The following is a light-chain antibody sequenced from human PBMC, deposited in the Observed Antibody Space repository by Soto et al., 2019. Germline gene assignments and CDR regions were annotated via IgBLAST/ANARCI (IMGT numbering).Light chain of an antibody. J-gene: IGKJ5*01. CDR1: QSVSSSY. Sequence: EIVLTQSPGTLSLSPWERATLSCRASQSVSSSYLAWYQQKPGQAPRLLIYGASGRATGIPDRFSGSGSGTDFTLTISRLEPEDFAVYYCQQYGSSQITFGQGTRLEIK. CDR2: GAS. V-gene: IGKV3-20*01. CDR3: QQYGSSQIT.